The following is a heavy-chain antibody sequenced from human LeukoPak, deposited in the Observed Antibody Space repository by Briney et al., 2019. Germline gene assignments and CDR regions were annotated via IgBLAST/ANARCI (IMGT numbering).Heavy chain of an antibody. Sequence: SETLSLTCAVYGGSFSGYYWSWIRQPPGKGLEWIGEINHSGSTNYNPSLKSRVTISVDTSKNQFSLKLSSVTAADTAVYYCARAEIGYSGYYDYWGQGTLVTVSS. V-gene: IGHV4-34*01. CDR3: ARAEIGYSGYYDY. D-gene: IGHD5-12*01. CDR2: INHSGST. J-gene: IGHJ4*02. CDR1: GGSFSGYY.